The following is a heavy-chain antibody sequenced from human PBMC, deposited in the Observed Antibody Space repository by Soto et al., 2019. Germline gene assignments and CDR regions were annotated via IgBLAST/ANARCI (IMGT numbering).Heavy chain of an antibody. D-gene: IGHD5-12*01. V-gene: IGHV3-21*02. J-gene: IGHJ4*01. CDR3: ASDRGRGIVATIPYYSYY. CDR1: GITFSTYT. CDR2: ISSSSTYI. Sequence: EVQLVESGGGLVKPGGSLRLSCAASGITFSTYTMNWVRQAPGKGLEWVSFISSSSTYIYYADSVKGRFTISRDNAKNSLYLQMNSLRADDTAVYYCASDRGRGIVATIPYYSYYWGHGTLVTVSS.